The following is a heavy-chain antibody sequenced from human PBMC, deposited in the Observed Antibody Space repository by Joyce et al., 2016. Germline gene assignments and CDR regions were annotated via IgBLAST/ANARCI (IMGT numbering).Heavy chain of an antibody. CDR3: AIDSGEG. Sequence: EVQLVESGGGLVQPGGSLRLSCAASVFTFDIYWMTWVRQARGKGLEWVANINQDGNERYSVDSARGRFTISRDNSKNSLHLQMDSLRDDDTAMYYCAIDSGEGWGQGTLVTVSS. V-gene: IGHV3-7*03. J-gene: IGHJ4*02. CDR1: VFTFDIYW. D-gene: IGHD3-10*01. CDR2: INQDGNER.